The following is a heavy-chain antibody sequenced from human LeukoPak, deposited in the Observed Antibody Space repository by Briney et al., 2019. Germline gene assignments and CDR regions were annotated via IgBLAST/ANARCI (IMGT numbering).Heavy chain of an antibody. Sequence: ASVKVSCKAFGYTFTGYYMHWVRQAPGQGLEWMGWINPNSGGTNYAQKFQGRITMTRDTSISTAYMELNRLTSDDTAVYYCASVRSSASYHDAFDYWGQGTQVTVSS. CDR1: GYTFTGYY. CDR3: ASVRSSASYHDAFDY. D-gene: IGHD3-22*01. V-gene: IGHV1-2*02. J-gene: IGHJ4*02. CDR2: INPNSGGT.